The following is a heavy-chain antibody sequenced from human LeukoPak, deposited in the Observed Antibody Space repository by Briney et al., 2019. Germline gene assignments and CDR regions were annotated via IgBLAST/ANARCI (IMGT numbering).Heavy chain of an antibody. Sequence: GGSLRLSCAASGFTFSDYYMSWIRQAPGKGLEWVSYISSSGSTIYYADSVKGRFTISRDNAKNSLYLQMNSLRAEDTAVYYCARVRHSGARDAFDIWGQGTMVTVSS. CDR2: ISSSGSTI. CDR3: ARVRHSGARDAFDI. J-gene: IGHJ3*02. V-gene: IGHV3-11*01. D-gene: IGHD5-12*01. CDR1: GFTFSDYY.